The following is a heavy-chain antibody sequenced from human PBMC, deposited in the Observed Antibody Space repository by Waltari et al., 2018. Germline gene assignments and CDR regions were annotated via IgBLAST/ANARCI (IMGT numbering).Heavy chain of an antibody. D-gene: IGHD3-22*01. V-gene: IGHV1-69*12. J-gene: IGHJ4*02. Sequence: QVQLVQSGAEVKKPGSSVKVSCKASGGPFSSYAISWVRQPPGQGLEWMGGIIPIFGTANYAQKFQGRVTITADESTSTAYMELSSLRSEDTAVYYCARAVNYYDSSGLDYWGQGTLVTVSS. CDR3: ARAVNYYDSSGLDY. CDR2: IIPIFGTA. CDR1: GGPFSSYA.